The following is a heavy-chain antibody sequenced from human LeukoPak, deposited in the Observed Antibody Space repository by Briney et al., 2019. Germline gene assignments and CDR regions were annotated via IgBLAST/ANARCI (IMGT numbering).Heavy chain of an antibody. D-gene: IGHD3-22*01. CDR1: GYTFTSYY. Sequence: ASVKVSCKASGYTFTSYYMHWVRQAPGQGLEWMGIINPSGGSTSYAQKFQGRVTMTEDTSTDTAYMELSSLRSEDTAVYYCATAPRITMIVEYAFDIWGQGTMVTVSS. J-gene: IGHJ3*02. V-gene: IGHV1-46*01. CDR3: ATAPRITMIVEYAFDI. CDR2: INPSGGST.